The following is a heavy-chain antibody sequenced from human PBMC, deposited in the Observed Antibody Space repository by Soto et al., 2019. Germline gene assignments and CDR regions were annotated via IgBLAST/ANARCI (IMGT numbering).Heavy chain of an antibody. CDR2: IRSNGVGK. V-gene: IGHV3-64*01. D-gene: IGHD6-6*01. Sequence: EVQLAESGGGLAQPGGSLRLSCAASGFTLSGYAMDWVRQAPGKGLEYVSGIRSNGVGKYYANSVQGRCTISRDNSKNTLYLQMGSMRPEDMAVYYCARRARPDFYYLDVWGRGTPVTVS. CDR1: GFTLSGYA. J-gene: IGHJ6*03. CDR3: ARRARPDFYYLDV.